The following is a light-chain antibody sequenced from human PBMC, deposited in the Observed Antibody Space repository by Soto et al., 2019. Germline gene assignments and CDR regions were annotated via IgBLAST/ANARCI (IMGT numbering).Light chain of an antibody. Sequence: QSVLTQPPSVSGAPGQRVTISCTGSSSNIGAGYDVHWYQQLPGTAPKLLIYGNSNRPSGVPDRFSGSKSGTSASLAITGLQAEDEADYYCQSYDSSLSGYVFGGGTNPTVL. CDR2: GNS. CDR3: QSYDSSLSGYV. V-gene: IGLV1-40*01. J-gene: IGLJ2*01. CDR1: SSNIGAGYD.